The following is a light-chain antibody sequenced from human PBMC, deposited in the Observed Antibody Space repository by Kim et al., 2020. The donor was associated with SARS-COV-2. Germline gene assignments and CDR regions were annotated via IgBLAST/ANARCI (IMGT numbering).Light chain of an antibody. CDR1: RLGDKD. CDR2: QEA. J-gene: IGLJ3*02. V-gene: IGLV3-1*01. Sequence: SVSPGQTASSTCAGDRLGDKDTYWYQQKPGQSPVLGIYQEARRTSGFPGRFSGSDTGNTATLTISETQAIDEADYYCQAWDNSTVFGGGTQLTVL. CDR3: QAWDNSTV.